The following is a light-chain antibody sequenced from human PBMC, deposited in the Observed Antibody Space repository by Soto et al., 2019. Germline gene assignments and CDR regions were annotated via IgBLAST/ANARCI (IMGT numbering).Light chain of an antibody. CDR2: EVN. CDR3: ASFRSGTILI. J-gene: IGLJ1*01. Sequence: QSALTQPASVSGSPGQSVTISCTGPRSDIGDSNFISWYQHSPGEAPRLLIYEVNNRPSGISRRFSGSKAGNTASLTISGLLADDEGDYFCASFRSGTILIFGSGTKVTVL. V-gene: IGLV2-14*01. CDR1: RSDIGDSNF.